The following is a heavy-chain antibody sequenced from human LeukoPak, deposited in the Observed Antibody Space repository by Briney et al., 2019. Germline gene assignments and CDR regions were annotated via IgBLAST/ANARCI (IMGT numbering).Heavy chain of an antibody. D-gene: IGHD1-26*01. CDR3: AKDPDQRVGAILYFDY. J-gene: IGHJ4*02. CDR1: GFTFSSYA. CDR2: ISGSGGST. Sequence: GGSLRLSCAASGFTFSSYAMSWVRQAPGKGLEWASAISGSGGSTYYADSVKGRFTISRDNSKNTLYLQMNSLRAEDTAVYYCAKDPDQRVGAILYFDYWGQGTLVTVSS. V-gene: IGHV3-23*01.